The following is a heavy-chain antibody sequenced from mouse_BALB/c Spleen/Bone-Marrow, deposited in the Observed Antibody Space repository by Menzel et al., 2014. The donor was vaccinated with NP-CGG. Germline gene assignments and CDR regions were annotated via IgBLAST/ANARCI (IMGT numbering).Heavy chain of an antibody. V-gene: IGHV1-77*01. Sequence: VMLVESGPELVKPGASVKMSCKASGYTFTDYVISWVKQRTGQGLEWIGEIDPGRGSSFYNEKFKAKATLTADKSANTAYMQLSSLTPEDSAVYFCARDGSFAAMDYWGQGTSLTVSS. CDR2: IDPGRGSS. D-gene: IGHD1-1*02. CDR1: GYTFTDYV. CDR3: ARDGSFAAMDY. J-gene: IGHJ4*01.